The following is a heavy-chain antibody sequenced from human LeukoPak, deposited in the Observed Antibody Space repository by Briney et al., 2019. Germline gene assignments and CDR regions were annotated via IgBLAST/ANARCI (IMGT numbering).Heavy chain of an antibody. CDR2: IDYDSSHI. D-gene: IGHD3-9*01. V-gene: IGHV3-21*01. Sequence: GGSLRLSCAASGFTFSNSAMNWVRQVPGKRLEWVSSIDYDSSHIYYAASVRGRFTISRDNARNSVYLQMNSLRVEDTAVYYCARDPLRYLRVGHYDYWGQGTLVAVSS. CDR1: GFTFSNSA. CDR3: ARDPLRYLRVGHYDY. J-gene: IGHJ4*02.